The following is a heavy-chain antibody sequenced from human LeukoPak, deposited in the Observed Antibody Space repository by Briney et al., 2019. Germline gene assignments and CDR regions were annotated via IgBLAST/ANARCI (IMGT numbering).Heavy chain of an antibody. J-gene: IGHJ6*03. CDR2: IRYDGSNK. Sequence: GGSLRLSCAASGFTFSGSAMHWVRQAPGKGLEWVAFIRYDGSNKYYADSVRGRFSISRDSSKNVLYLQMNSLRAEDTAVYYCARAGGGKGLYYYYYMDVWGKGTTVTVSS. D-gene: IGHD4-23*01. CDR1: GFTFSGSA. CDR3: ARAGGGKGLYYYYYMDV. V-gene: IGHV3-30*02.